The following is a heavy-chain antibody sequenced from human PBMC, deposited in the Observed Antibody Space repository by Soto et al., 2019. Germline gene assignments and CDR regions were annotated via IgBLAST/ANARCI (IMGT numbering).Heavy chain of an antibody. D-gene: IGHD6-19*01. V-gene: IGHV4-39*01. CDR2: IYYSGNT. J-gene: IGHJ4*02. CDR1: GGSISSSSYY. Sequence: PSETLSLTCTVSGGSISSSSYYWGWIRQPPGKGLEWIGSIYYSGNTYYNPSLKSRVTISVDTAKNQFSLKLSSVTAADTAVYYCARATGYSSGWGQGTLVTVSS. CDR3: ARATGYSSG.